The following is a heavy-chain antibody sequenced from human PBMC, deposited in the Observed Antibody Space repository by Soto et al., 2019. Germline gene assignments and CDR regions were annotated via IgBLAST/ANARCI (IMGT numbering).Heavy chain of an antibody. CDR1: GYTFTSYD. CDR3: ARVGSSSGWYFDSYYGMDV. CDR2: MNPNSGNT. Sequence: ASVKVSCKASGYTFTSYDINWVRQATGQGLEWMGWMNPNSGNTGYAQKCQGRVTMTRNTSISTAYMELSSLRSEETAVYYCARVGSSSGWYFDSYYGMDVWGQGTTVTVSS. D-gene: IGHD6-19*01. J-gene: IGHJ6*02. V-gene: IGHV1-8*01.